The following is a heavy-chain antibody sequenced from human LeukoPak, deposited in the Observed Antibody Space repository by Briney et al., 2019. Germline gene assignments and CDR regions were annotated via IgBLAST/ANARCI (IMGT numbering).Heavy chain of an antibody. CDR2: ISYDGSNK. V-gene: IGHV3-30*03. D-gene: IGHD3-3*01. CDR3: AGSITIFGVAQNWFDP. J-gene: IGHJ5*02. Sequence: GGSLRLSCAASGFTFSSYGMHWVRQAPGKGLEWVAVISYDGSNKYYADSVKGRFTISRDNSKNTLYLQMNSLRAEDTAVYYCAGSITIFGVAQNWFDPWGQGTLVTVSS. CDR1: GFTFSSYG.